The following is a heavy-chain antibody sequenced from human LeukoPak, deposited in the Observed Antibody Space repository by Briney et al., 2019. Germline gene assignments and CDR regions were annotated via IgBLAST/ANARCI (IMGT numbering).Heavy chain of an antibody. CDR2: ISYDGSNK. Sequence: GGSLRLSCAASGFTFSSYGMHGVRQAPGKGREWVAVISYDGSNKYYADSVKGRFTISRDNSKNTLYLQMNSLRAEDTAVYYCARKHFDRAFDIWGQGTMVTVSS. CDR1: GFTFSSYG. J-gene: IGHJ3*02. V-gene: IGHV3-30*03. D-gene: IGHD3-3*02. CDR3: ARKHFDRAFDI.